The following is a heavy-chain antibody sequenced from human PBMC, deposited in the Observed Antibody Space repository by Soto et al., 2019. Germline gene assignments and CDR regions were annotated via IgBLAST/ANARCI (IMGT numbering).Heavy chain of an antibody. J-gene: IGHJ6*02. CDR2: TSAYNGNT. V-gene: IGHV1-18*04. D-gene: IGHD6-19*01. CDR1: GYTFTSYG. Sequence: VQLVQSGAEVKKPGASAKVSCKASGYTFTSYGISWVRQAPGQGLEGMGWTSAYNGNTNYAQRLQGRVTMTTNTSTSTAYMELRSLRSDDTAVYYCARIRIAVAGTNYYGMDVWGQGTTVTVSS. CDR3: ARIRIAVAGTNYYGMDV.